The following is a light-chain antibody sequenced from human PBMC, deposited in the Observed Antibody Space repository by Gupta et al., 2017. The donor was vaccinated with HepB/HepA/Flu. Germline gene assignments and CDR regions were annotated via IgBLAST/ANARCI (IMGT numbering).Light chain of an antibody. CDR3: QQSYTAPGS. CDR1: RSIKSS. J-gene: IGKJ2*04. Sequence: DIQMTQSPSPLSASIGDTVTITCRASRSIKSSLNWYQQRPGKAPKLLIYAASSFQSGVPSKFSGDGSGTTFTLTISDLQPEDFATYYCQQSYTAPGSFGQGTRLEIK. V-gene: IGKV1-39*01. CDR2: AAS.